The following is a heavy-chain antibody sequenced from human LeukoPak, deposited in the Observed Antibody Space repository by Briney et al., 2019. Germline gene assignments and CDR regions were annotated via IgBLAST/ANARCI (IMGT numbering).Heavy chain of an antibody. V-gene: IGHV1-18*01. D-gene: IGHD6-13*01. CDR2: ISAYNGNT. CDR1: GYTFTSYG. J-gene: IGHJ5*02. Sequence: ASVKVSCKASGYTFTSYGISWVRQAPGQGLEWMGWISAYNGNTNYAQKLQGRVTMTTDTSTSTAYMELRSLRSDDTAVYYCASRRTFRQIAAAATNWFDPWGQGTLVTVSS. CDR3: ASRRTFRQIAAAATNWFDP.